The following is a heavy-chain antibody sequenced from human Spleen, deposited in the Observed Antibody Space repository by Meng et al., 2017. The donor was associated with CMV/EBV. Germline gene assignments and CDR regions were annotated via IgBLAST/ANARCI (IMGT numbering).Heavy chain of an antibody. Sequence: ASVKVSCKASGYSFTAHYIHWVRQAPGQGLEWMGWINPKSGNTNYAQKFQGRVSMTKDTSITTAYMELSRLTSDDTAVYYCARDLAGDAFDMWGQGTMVTVSS. CDR3: ARDLAGDAFDM. J-gene: IGHJ3*02. D-gene: IGHD6-19*01. CDR2: INPKSGNT. V-gene: IGHV1-2*02. CDR1: GYSFTAHY.